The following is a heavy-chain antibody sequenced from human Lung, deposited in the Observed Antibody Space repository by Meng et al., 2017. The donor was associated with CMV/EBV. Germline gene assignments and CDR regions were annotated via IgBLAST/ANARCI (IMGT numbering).Heavy chain of an antibody. CDR2: ISSSGSTV. D-gene: IGHD2-2*01. CDR3: ARDRPTHFIYCSNDNCYSNAMDV. CDR1: GFTFSSYE. J-gene: IGHJ6*02. Sequence: GESXKISCTVSGFTFSSYEMNWIRQAPGKGLEWVSYISSSGSTVSYGDSVKGRFTISRDNAKNSLYLQMNSLRAEDTAVYYCARDRPTHFIYCSNDNCYSNAMDVWXQGTXVTVSS. V-gene: IGHV3-48*03.